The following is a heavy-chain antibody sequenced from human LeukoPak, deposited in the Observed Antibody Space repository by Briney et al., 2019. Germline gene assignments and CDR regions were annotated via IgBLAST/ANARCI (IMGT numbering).Heavy chain of an antibody. V-gene: IGHV3-43*02. CDR3: ARSLPDYFDY. Sequence: QPGGTLRLSCAASGFTFDDYAMHWARQAPGTGLEWVSLISGDGGTTYSADSVKGRFTISRDNSKNSLYLQMNSLRTEDTALYYCARSLPDYFDYWGQRTMAADSS. CDR1: GFTFDDYA. J-gene: IGHJ4*02. CDR2: ISGDGGTT.